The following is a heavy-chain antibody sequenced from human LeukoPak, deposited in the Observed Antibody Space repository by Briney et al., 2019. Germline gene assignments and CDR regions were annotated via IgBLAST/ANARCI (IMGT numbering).Heavy chain of an antibody. CDR3: ARDGGNLLDY. J-gene: IGHJ4*02. D-gene: IGHD4-23*01. Sequence: SXTLPLTCTVSGGSISSYYWSWIRQPPGKGLEWIGYIYYSGSTNYNPSLKSRVTISVDTSKNQFSLKLSSVTAADTAVYYCARDGGNLLDYWGQGTLVTVSS. CDR1: GGSISSYY. V-gene: IGHV4-59*01. CDR2: IYYSGST.